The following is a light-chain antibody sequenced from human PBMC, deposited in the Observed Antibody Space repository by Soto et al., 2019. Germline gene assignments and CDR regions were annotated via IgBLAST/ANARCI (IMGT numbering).Light chain of an antibody. J-gene: IGLJ2*01. Sequence: QSALTQPASVSGSPGQSITISCTGTSSDVGGYNYVSWYQQHPGKAPKLMISEVSHRPSGVSNRFSGSKSGNTASLTISGLQAEDEADYYCRSYTSSSTLVIFGGGTKVTVL. CDR1: SSDVGGYNY. V-gene: IGLV2-14*01. CDR3: RSYTSSSTLVI. CDR2: EVS.